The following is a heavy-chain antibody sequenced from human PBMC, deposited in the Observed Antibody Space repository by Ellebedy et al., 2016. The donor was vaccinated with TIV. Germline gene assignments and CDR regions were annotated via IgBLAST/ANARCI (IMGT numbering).Heavy chain of an antibody. J-gene: IGHJ4*02. Sequence: SETLSLXXTVSGGSISSYYWSWIRQPAGKGLEWIGRIYTSGSTNYNPSLKSRVTMSVDTSKNQFSLKLSSVTAADTAVYYCARDLRWTPATIDWGQGTLVTVSS. CDR2: IYTSGST. V-gene: IGHV4-4*07. CDR3: ARDLRWTPATID. CDR1: GGSISSYY. D-gene: IGHD2-2*01.